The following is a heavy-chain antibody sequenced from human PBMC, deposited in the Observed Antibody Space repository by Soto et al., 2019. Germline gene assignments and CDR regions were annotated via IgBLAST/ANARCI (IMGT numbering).Heavy chain of an antibody. CDR2: ISGSGGST. D-gene: IGHD1-7*01. J-gene: IGHJ3*02. V-gene: IGHV3-23*01. Sequence: PGGSLRLSCAASGFTFSSYAMNWVRQAPGKGLEWVSAISGSGGSTYYADSVKGRFTISRDSSKNTLYLQMNSLRAEDTAVYYCAKGNSWSPGLVLDIWGQGTMVTVSS. CDR3: AKGNSWSPGLVLDI. CDR1: GFTFSSYA.